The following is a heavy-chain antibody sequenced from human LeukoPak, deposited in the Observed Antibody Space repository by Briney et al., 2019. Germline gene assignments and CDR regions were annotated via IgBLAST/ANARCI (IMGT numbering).Heavy chain of an antibody. CDR3: AKAEEVTIFHLYYYYMDV. D-gene: IGHD3-9*01. CDR2: ISGSGGST. CDR1: GFTFSSYA. Sequence: RPGGSLRLSCAASGFTFSSYAMSWVRQAPGKGLEWVSAISGSGGSTYYADPVKGRFTISRDNSKNTLYLQMNSLRAEDTAVYYCAKAEEVTIFHLYYYYMDVWGKGTTVTVSS. V-gene: IGHV3-23*01. J-gene: IGHJ6*03.